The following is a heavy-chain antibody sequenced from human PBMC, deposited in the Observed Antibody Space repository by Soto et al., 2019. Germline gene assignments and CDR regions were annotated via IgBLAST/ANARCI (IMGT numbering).Heavy chain of an antibody. D-gene: IGHD6-13*01. CDR1: GYTFTSYD. CDR3: ATQRILTGTKYSSSEEYKDY. J-gene: IGHJ4*02. CDR2: MNPNSGNT. Sequence: ASVKVSCKASGYTFTSYDINWVRQATGQGLEWMGWMNPNSGNTGYAQKFQGRVTMTRNTSISTAYMELSSLRSEDTAVYYCATQRILTGTKYSSSEEYKDYWGQGTLVTVSS. V-gene: IGHV1-8*01.